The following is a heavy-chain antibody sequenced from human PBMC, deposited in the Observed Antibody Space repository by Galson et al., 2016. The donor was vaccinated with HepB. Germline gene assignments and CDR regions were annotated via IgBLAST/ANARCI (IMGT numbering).Heavy chain of an antibody. J-gene: IGHJ5*02. CDR3: AREVGYSYVVTINWFDP. CDR2: IWYDGSNK. V-gene: IGHV3-33*08. CDR1: GFTFSSYA. D-gene: IGHD5-18*01. Sequence: SLRLSCAASGFTFSSYAMSWVRQAPGKGLEWVAVIWYDGSNKNYADSVKDRFTISRDNSKNTVYLQMNSLRAEATAVYYCAREVGYSYVVTINWFDPWGQGTLVTVSS.